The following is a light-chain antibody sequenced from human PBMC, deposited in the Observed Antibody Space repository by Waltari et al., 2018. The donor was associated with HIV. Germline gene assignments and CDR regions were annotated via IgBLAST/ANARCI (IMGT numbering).Light chain of an antibody. CDR2: SKA. V-gene: IGLV1-44*01. Sequence: QSVLTQPPSASGTPGQRVTLSCSGSSSNIRSNTVSWYQQLPGTAPKRRIYSKAQRPSGVPDRFSGSKACTSASLAISGLQSEDEADYYCAAWDDSLNGWVFGGGTKLTVL. CDR3: AAWDDSLNGWV. J-gene: IGLJ3*02. CDR1: SSNIRSNT.